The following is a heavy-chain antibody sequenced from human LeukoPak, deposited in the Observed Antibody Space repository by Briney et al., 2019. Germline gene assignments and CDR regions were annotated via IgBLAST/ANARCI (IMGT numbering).Heavy chain of an antibody. CDR1: GGSISSYY. V-gene: IGHV4-59*01. Sequence: PSETLSLTCTVSGGSISSYYWSWIRQPPGKGLEWIGYIYYSGSTNYNPSLKGRVTISVDTSKNQFSLKLSSVTAADTAVYYCARVSGGDDAFDIWGQGTMVTVSS. CDR3: ARVSGGDDAFDI. D-gene: IGHD4-23*01. CDR2: IYYSGST. J-gene: IGHJ3*02.